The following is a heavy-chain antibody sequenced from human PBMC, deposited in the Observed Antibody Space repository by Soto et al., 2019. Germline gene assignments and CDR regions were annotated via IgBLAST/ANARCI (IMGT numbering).Heavy chain of an antibody. Sequence: PSETLSLTCAVYGGSFSGYYWGWIRQPPGKGLEWIGEINHSGSTNYNPSLKSRVTISVDTSKNQFSLKLSSVTAADTAVYYCARGTNFTITIMQYYFDYWGQGTLVTVSS. CDR1: GGSFSGYY. V-gene: IGHV4-34*01. J-gene: IGHJ4*02. D-gene: IGHD3-10*01. CDR3: ARGTNFTITIMQYYFDY. CDR2: INHSGST.